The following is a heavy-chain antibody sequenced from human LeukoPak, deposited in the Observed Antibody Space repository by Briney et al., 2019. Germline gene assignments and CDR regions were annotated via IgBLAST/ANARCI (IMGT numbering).Heavy chain of an antibody. CDR3: AWNHYMDV. CDR2: IYSSGST. J-gene: IGHJ6*03. CDR1: GVSISSGTNY. D-gene: IGHD1-1*01. Sequence: SETLSLTCTVSGVSISSGTNYWSWIRQPAGKGLEWIGRIYSSGSTNYNPSLKSRVTMSLDTSKNQFSLTLSSVTAADTAIYFCAWNHYMDVWGKGTAVTISS. V-gene: IGHV4-61*02.